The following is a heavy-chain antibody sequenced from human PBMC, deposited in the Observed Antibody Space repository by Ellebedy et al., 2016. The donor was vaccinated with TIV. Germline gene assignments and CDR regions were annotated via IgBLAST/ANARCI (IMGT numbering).Heavy chain of an antibody. V-gene: IGHV3-9*01. CDR1: GFTFDDYA. CDR2: ISWNSGSI. Sequence: SLKISCAASGFTFDDYAMHWVRQAPGKGLEWVSGISWNSGSIGYADSVKGRFTISRDNAKNSLYLQMNSLRAEDTALYYCAKDISAGYRGGGLDYWGQGTLVTVSS. D-gene: IGHD1-26*01. J-gene: IGHJ4*02. CDR3: AKDISAGYRGGGLDY.